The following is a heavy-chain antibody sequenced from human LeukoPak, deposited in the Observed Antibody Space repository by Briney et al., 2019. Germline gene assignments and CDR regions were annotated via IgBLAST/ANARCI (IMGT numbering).Heavy chain of an antibody. D-gene: IGHD6-19*01. J-gene: IGHJ3*02. CDR1: GGTFSSYA. V-gene: IGHV1-69*10. CDR3: ARDIIAVAGVDAFDI. Sequence: ASVKVSCKASGGTFSSYAISWVRQAPGQGLEWMGGIIPILGIANYAQKFQGRVTITADKSTSTAYMELSSLRSEDTAVYYCARDIIAVAGVDAFDIWGQGTMVTVSS. CDR2: IIPILGIA.